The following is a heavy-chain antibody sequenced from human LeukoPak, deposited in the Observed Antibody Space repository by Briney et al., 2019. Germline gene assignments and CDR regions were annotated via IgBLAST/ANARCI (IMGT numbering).Heavy chain of an antibody. D-gene: IGHD3-10*01. CDR1: GFTFSSYS. CDR3: ARGPLLWFGELLSRYYYYYYMDV. V-gene: IGHV3-21*01. Sequence: GGSLRLSCAASGFTFSSYSMNWVRQAPGKGLEWVSSISSSSSYIYYADSVKGRFTISRDNAKNSLYLQMNSLRAEDTAVYYCARGPLLWFGELLSRYYYYYYMDVWGKGTTVTISS. CDR2: ISSSSSYI. J-gene: IGHJ6*03.